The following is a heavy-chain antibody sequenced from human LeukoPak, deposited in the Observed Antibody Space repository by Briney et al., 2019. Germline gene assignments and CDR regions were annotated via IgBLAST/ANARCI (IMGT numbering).Heavy chain of an antibody. CDR1: GGSISSHY. D-gene: IGHD7-27*01. Sequence: SETLSLTCTVSGGSISSHYWSWIRQPPGKGLEWIGYIYYSGSTNYNPSLKSRVTISVDTSKNQFSLKLSSVTAADTAVYYCARYLTGANWFDPWGQGTLVTVSS. CDR3: ARYLTGANWFDP. CDR2: IYYSGST. J-gene: IGHJ5*02. V-gene: IGHV4-59*11.